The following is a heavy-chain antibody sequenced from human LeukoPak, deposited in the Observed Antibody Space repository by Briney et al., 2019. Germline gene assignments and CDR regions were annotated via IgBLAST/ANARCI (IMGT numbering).Heavy chain of an antibody. Sequence: SETLSLTCTVSGDSISSGDYSWSWIRQPSGKGLEWIGYIFHTGSSYYNPSLRSRVTISVDRSRNQFSLRLTSVTAADTAVYYCARELWFVNAPGSWLDPWGQGTLVTLSS. D-gene: IGHD3-10*01. CDR2: IFHTGSS. J-gene: IGHJ5*02. V-gene: IGHV4-30-2*01. CDR3: ARELWFVNAPGSWLDP. CDR1: GDSISSGDYS.